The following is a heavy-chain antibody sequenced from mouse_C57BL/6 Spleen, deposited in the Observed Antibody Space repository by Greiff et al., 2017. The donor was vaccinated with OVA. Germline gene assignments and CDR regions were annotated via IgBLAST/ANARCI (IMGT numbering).Heavy chain of an antibody. CDR1: GYTFTDYN. CDR3: ARSRGLRRRDCFDY. V-gene: IGHV1-18*01. CDR2: INPNNGGT. Sequence: EVQLVESGPELVKPGASVKIPCKASGYTFTDYNMDWVKQSPGKSLEWIGDINPNNGGTIYNQKFKGKATLTVDKSSSTAYMELRSLTSEDTAVYYCARSRGLRRRDCFDYWGQGTTLTVSS. J-gene: IGHJ2*01. D-gene: IGHD2-4*01.